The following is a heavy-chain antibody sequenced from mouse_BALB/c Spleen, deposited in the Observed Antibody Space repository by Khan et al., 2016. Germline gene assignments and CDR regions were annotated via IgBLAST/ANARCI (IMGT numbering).Heavy chain of an antibody. CDR2: ISGGSNTL. J-gene: IGHJ1*01. CDR3: ARDGALYYYGSYWYFDV. D-gene: IGHD1-1*01. Sequence: EVELVESGGGLVQPGGSRKLSCAASGYTFSSFGMHWVRQAPAKGLEWVAFISGGSNTLYYADSVKGRFTISRDNPKNTLFLQMTSLRSEDTAMYYCARDGALYYYGSYWYFDVWGAGTTVTVSS. CDR1: GYTFSSFG. V-gene: IGHV5-17*02.